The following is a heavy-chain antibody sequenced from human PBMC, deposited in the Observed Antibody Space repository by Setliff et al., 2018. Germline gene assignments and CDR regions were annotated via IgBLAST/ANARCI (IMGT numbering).Heavy chain of an antibody. J-gene: IGHJ3*02. CDR1: GYTLTELS. V-gene: IGHV1-24*01. Sequence: GASVKVSCKVSGYTLTELSRHWVRQAPGKGLEWMGGFEPEDGETIYAQKFQGRVTMTEDTSTDTAYMGLSSLGSEDTALYYCARDLPLYYYDSSGQRGRAFDIWGQGTMVTVSS. CDR3: ARDLPLYYYDSSGQRGRAFDI. D-gene: IGHD3-22*01. CDR2: FEPEDGET.